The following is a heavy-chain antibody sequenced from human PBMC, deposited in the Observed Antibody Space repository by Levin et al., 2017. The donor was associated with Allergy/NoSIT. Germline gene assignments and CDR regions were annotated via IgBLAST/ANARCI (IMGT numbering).Heavy chain of an antibody. D-gene: IGHD3-16*01. Sequence: LSLPCAASGFTFSSSAMSWVRPAPGKGLEWVSAISGSGGSTYYADSVKGRFTISRDNSKNTLYLQMNSLGAEDTGVYCCAKDGGNYDYVWGSPDLDYWGQGTLVTVSS. CDR1: GFTFSSSA. J-gene: IGHJ4*02. CDR2: ISGSGGST. V-gene: IGHV3-23*01. CDR3: AKDGGNYDYVWGSPDLDY.